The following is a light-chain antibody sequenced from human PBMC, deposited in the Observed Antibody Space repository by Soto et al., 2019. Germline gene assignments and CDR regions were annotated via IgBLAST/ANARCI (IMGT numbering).Light chain of an antibody. J-gene: IGLJ2*01. CDR3: ATWDDSLSAVL. Sequence: QSVLTQPPSASGTPGQRVTISCSGSSSNIGSENVNWYQQLPGTAPKLLIYDNNRRPSGIPDRFSDSKSGTSATLGITGLQTGDEADYFCATWDDSLSAVLFGGGTKVTVL. CDR2: DNN. V-gene: IGLV1-51*01. CDR1: SSNIGSEN.